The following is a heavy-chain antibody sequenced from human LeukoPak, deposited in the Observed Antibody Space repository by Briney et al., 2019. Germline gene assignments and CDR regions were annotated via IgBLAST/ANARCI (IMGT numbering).Heavy chain of an antibody. Sequence: SVKVSCKSTGGTFSSYAISWVRQAPGQGLEWMGGIIPIFGTANYAQKFQGRVTITADESTSTAYMELSSLRSEDTAVYYCARDLTGLHYSGRFDYWGQGTLVTVSS. CDR3: ARDLTGLHYSGRFDY. CDR2: IIPIFGTA. CDR1: GGTFSSYA. D-gene: IGHD4-11*01. J-gene: IGHJ4*02. V-gene: IGHV1-69*01.